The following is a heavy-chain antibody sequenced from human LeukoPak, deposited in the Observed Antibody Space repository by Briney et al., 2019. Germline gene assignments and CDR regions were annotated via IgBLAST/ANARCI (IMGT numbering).Heavy chain of an antibody. Sequence: GASVKVSCTASGYTFTGYYMHWVRQAPGQGLEWMGWMNPNSGNTGYAQKFQGRVTITRNTSISTAYMELSSLRPDDTAVYFCARGGETAAGISSSFDHWGQGTLVTASS. D-gene: IGHD6-13*01. V-gene: IGHV1-8*03. J-gene: IGHJ4*02. CDR2: MNPNSGNT. CDR3: ARGGETAAGISSSFDH. CDR1: GYTFTGYY.